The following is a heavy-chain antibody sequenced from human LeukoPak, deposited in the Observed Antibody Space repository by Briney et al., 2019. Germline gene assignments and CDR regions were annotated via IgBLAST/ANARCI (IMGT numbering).Heavy chain of an antibody. D-gene: IGHD6-25*01. CDR1: GFTFSSYA. J-gene: IGHJ4*02. Sequence: GGSPRLSCAASGFTFSSYAMSWVRQAPGKGLEWVSGVSGNGAGTYYADSVKGRFTISRDNSKNMLYLQMNSLRAEDTAVYYCAKTPWYSSGWPIDYWGQGTLVTVSS. CDR3: AKTPWYSSGWPIDY. CDR2: VSGNGAGT. V-gene: IGHV3-23*01.